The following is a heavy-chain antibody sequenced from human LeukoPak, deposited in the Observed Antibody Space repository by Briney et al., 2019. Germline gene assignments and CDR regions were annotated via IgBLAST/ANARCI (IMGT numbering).Heavy chain of an antibody. CDR1: GFTFSSYA. V-gene: IGHV3-30-3*01. J-gene: IGHJ5*02. CDR3: ARADVVPFAPSQKNWFDP. D-gene: IGHD2-2*01. Sequence: PGGSLRLSCSASGFTFSSYAMHWVRQAPGKGLEWVAVISSDGSNKYYADSVKGRFTISRDNSKNTLYLQMNSLRAEDTAVYYCARADVVPFAPSQKNWFDPWGQGTLVTVSS. CDR2: ISSDGSNK.